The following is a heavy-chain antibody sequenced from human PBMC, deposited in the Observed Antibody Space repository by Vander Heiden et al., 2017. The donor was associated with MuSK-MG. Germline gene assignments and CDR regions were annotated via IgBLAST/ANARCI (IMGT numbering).Heavy chain of an antibody. CDR1: GFTFSGYA. J-gene: IGHJ4*02. D-gene: IGHD1-7*01. CDR3: ARDRTHTFITGATDY. Sequence: QVQLVESGGGVVQPGRSLRRSWAASGFTFSGYASHWVRQAPGKGLEWVAVISYDGSNKYYADSVKGRFTISRDNSKNTLYLQMNSLRAEDTAVYYCARDRTHTFITGATDYWGQGTLVTVSS. CDR2: ISYDGSNK. V-gene: IGHV3-30-3*01.